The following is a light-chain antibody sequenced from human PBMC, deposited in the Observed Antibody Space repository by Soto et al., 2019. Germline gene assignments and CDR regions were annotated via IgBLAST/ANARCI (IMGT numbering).Light chain of an antibody. CDR2: AAS. CDR1: QGIRND. V-gene: IGKV1-6*01. J-gene: IGKJ1*01. Sequence: AIQMTQSPSSLSASLGDRVTITCRASQGIRNDLGWYQQKPGKAPKLLIYAASSLRSGVPSRFSGSGSGTDFTLTISSLQPEDFATYYCLQDYNYPVTFGQGTKVEIK. CDR3: LQDYNYPVT.